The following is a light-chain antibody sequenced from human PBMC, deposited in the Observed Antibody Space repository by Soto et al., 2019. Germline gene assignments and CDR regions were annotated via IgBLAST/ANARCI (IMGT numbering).Light chain of an antibody. J-gene: IGKJ3*01. CDR2: GAS. V-gene: IGKV1-12*01. Sequence: DIKMTQSPSSVSASVGDTVTITCRASQGISTCLAWYQQKPGQAPKLLIYGASRLQSGVPSRFSGSGSGTAFTLTITSPQAADLATCYWHQAESLFTFGPGTKVDIK. CDR1: QGISTC. CDR3: HQAESLFT.